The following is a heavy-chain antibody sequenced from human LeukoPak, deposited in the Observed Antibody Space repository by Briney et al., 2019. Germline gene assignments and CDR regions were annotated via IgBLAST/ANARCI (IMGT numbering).Heavy chain of an antibody. CDR1: GYTFTSYY. J-gene: IGHJ4*02. V-gene: IGHV1-46*01. CDR2: INPNGGST. Sequence: GASVKVSCKASGYTFTSYYMHWVRQAPGQGLEWMGIINPNGGSTSYAQKFQGRVTMTRDTSTSTVYMELSSLRSEDTAVCYCARATPGFNYDFWSGYYTYFDYWGQGTLVTVSS. CDR3: ARATPGFNYDFWSGYYTYFDY. D-gene: IGHD3-3*01.